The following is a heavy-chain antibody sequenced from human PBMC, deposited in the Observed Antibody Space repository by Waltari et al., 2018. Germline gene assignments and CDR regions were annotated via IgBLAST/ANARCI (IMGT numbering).Heavy chain of an antibody. CDR1: GHTLLELS. D-gene: IGHD3-22*01. V-gene: IGHV1-24*01. CDR3: ATTGPTITADYFDSREAFDI. CDR2: FDPENSET. J-gene: IGHJ3*02. Sequence: QVQLVQSGTQVKKPGASVRVSCKVSGHTLLELSIHWVRQAPGGGLEWMAGFDPENSETIYAQDFQGRVTLTEDTPEDTSTDTASAYMELSNLRSDDTAVYFCATTGPTITADYFDSREAFDIWGQGTMVIVSS.